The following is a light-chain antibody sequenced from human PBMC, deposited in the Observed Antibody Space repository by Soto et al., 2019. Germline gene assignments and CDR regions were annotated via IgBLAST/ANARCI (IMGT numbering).Light chain of an antibody. J-gene: IGKJ5*01. Sequence: IVMTQSPATLSVSSGEGATLSCMAGQTIYSNVAWYQHRPGQAPRLLICGASTRATGIPARFSGSGSGTVFTITISRLEPEDFAVYYCQQYGSSPITFGQGTQLEIK. CDR1: QTIYSN. CDR3: QQYGSSPIT. CDR2: GAS. V-gene: IGKV3-15*01.